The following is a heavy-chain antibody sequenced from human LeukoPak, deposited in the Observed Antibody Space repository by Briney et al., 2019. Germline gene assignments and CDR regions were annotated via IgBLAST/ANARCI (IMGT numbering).Heavy chain of an antibody. D-gene: IGHD3-9*01. CDR3: ANALYFDFLLYSEDY. Sequence: GGSLRLSCAASGFNFNNYPMIWVRQAPGKGLEWVSGIHYSDGRTYYADSVKGRFTISRDNSKNTLYLQMNSLRAEDTAVYYCANALYFDFLLYSEDYWGQGTLVTVSS. CDR2: IHYSDGRT. V-gene: IGHV3-23*01. J-gene: IGHJ4*02. CDR1: GFNFNNYP.